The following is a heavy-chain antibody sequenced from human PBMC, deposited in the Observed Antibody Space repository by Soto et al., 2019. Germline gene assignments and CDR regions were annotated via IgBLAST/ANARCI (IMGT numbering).Heavy chain of an antibody. CDR3: ARAPDCGEGSCYRHFDL. Sequence: QVQLVESGGGLVKPGGSLRLSCAASAFKFSDYYMSWVRQAPGKGLEWVSYISGSGDVIYYADSVKGRFTISWDNDKKSVQLQMDTLRAEDTALYYCARAPDCGEGSCYRHFDLWGQGTRVAVSS. D-gene: IGHD2-15*01. V-gene: IGHV3-11*01. J-gene: IGHJ4*02. CDR1: AFKFSDYY. CDR2: ISGSGDVI.